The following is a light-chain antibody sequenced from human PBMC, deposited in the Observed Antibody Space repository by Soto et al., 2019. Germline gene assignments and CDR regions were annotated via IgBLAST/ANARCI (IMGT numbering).Light chain of an antibody. V-gene: IGKV1-9*01. Sequence: DIQLTQSPSFLSASVGDRVTITCRASQGISSYLAWYQQKPGKAPKLLIYAASTLQSGVPSGFSGSGAGTEFTLTISSLQAEDFATSYCQHYNSYSEAFGQGTKV. CDR1: QGISSY. CDR2: AAS. CDR3: QHYNSYSEA. J-gene: IGKJ1*01.